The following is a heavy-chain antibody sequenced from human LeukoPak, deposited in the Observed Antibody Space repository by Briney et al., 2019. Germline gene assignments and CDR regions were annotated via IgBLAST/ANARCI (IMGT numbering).Heavy chain of an antibody. V-gene: IGHV1-2*02. CDR3: ARDDTYDYDTSGYYYDGFDI. CDR2: INPNSGGT. D-gene: IGHD3-22*01. J-gene: IGHJ3*02. CDR1: GYIFTGYY. Sequence: ASVKVSCKASGYIFTGYYMHWVRQAPGQGLEWMGWINPNSGGTNYAQKFQGRVTMTRDTSISTAYMELSRLRSDDTAVYHCARDDTYDYDTSGYYYDGFDIWGQGTMVTVSS.